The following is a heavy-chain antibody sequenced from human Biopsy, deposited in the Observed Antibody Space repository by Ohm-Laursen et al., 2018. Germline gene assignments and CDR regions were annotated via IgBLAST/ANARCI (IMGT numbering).Heavy chain of an antibody. J-gene: IGHJ4*02. CDR1: GDSVNTYNFY. V-gene: IGHV4-61*01. D-gene: IGHD5-18*01. CDR3: ARGSSYGYDLDY. CDR2: IFYSGTT. Sequence: SDTLSLTCTVSGDSVNTYNFYWTWIRQSPGKGLEWIGHIFYSGTTKYNPSLERRGHISLDTAKNQFSLKLSSVTATDTAVYFCARGSSYGYDLDYWGQGTLVAVSS.